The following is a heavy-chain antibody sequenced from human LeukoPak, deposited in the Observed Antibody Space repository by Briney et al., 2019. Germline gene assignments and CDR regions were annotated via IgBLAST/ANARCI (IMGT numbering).Heavy chain of an antibody. CDR1: RFTFSSYA. Sequence: PGGSLRLSCAASRFTFSSYAMGWVRQAPGKGLEWVSSIDHSGTFTYYADSVKGWFTISRDNSKSTLYLQMNSLRAEDTALYYCAKRSSSSSPPYFDYCGRGTLVTVSS. CDR2: IDHSGTFT. J-gene: IGHJ4*02. CDR3: AKRSSSSSPPYFDY. D-gene: IGHD6-6*01. V-gene: IGHV3-23*01.